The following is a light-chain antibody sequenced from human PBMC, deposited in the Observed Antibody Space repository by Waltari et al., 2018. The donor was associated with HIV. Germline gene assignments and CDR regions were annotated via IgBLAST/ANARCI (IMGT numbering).Light chain of an antibody. V-gene: IGLV1-47*01. CDR2: RNN. CDR1: SSNIGTNY. Sequence: QSVLTQPPSASGTPGQSVTISCSGTSSNIGTNYVYWYQQFPGTAPKRLIYRNNKRPSGVPDRFSGSKSGTSASLAISGLRSDDEADYYCAAWDDTLTVVFGGGTKLTVL. J-gene: IGLJ2*01. CDR3: AAWDDTLTVV.